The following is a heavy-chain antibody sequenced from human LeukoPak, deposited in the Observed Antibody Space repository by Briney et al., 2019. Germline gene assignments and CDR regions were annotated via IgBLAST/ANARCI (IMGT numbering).Heavy chain of an antibody. V-gene: IGHV4-39*07. Sequence: PPETLSLTCTVSGGSISTSSYYWAWIRQPPGKGLEWIGSIYYSGSAYYNPSLKSRVTISVDTSKNQFSLKVTSVTAADTAVYYCARDCSSTSCPWDYWGQGTLVTVSS. CDR1: GGSISTSSYY. D-gene: IGHD2-2*01. CDR2: IYYSGSA. CDR3: ARDCSSTSCPWDY. J-gene: IGHJ4*02.